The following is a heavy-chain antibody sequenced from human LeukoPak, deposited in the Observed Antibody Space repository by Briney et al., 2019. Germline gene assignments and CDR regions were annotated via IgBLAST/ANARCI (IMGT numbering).Heavy chain of an antibody. CDR2: ISSSGSTI. J-gene: IGHJ4*02. D-gene: IGHD3-16*02. V-gene: IGHV3-48*03. CDR3: ARGMGYDYVWGSYRYTPFDH. Sequence: PGGSLRLSCAASGFTFSSYEMNWVRQAPGKGLEWVSYISSSGSTIYYADSVKGRFTISRDNAKNSLYLQMNSLRAEDTAVYYCARGMGYDYVWGSYRYTPFDHWGQGTLVTVSS. CDR1: GFTFSSYE.